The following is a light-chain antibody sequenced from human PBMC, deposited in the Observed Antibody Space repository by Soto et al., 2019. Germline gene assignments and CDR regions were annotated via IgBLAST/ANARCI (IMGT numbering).Light chain of an antibody. V-gene: IGKV1-39*01. CDR1: QNVRSY. CDR3: QQTFSLPRT. Sequence: DTQMTQPPSSLSASLGDRVTITCRASQNVRSYVNWYQQKPGKAPNVLIYETSTLQDGVPSRFSGDGYGTDFTLSISSLHPEDFATYYCQQTFSLPRTFGQGTKVDIK. CDR2: ETS. J-gene: IGKJ2*02.